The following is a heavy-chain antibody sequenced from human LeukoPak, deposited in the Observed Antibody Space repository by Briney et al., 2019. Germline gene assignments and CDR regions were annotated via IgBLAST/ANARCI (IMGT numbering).Heavy chain of an antibody. V-gene: IGHV4-39*01. D-gene: IGHD3-22*01. CDR1: DGSINNDTNY. CDR3: ARQDYYDTSAIDY. CDR2: IFYSGST. Sequence: SETLSLTCTVSDGSINNDTNYWDWIRQPPGKGLEWIGSIFYSGSTYYNPSLKSRVTISVDTSMNQFSLKLNSVTAADTAVYYCARQDYYDTSAIDYWGQGTLVTVSS. J-gene: IGHJ4*02.